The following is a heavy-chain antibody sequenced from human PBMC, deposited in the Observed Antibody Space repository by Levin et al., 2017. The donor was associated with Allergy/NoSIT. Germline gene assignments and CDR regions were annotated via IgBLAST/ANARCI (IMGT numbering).Heavy chain of an antibody. CDR3: ARWRRVRRYYGMDV. CDR1: GYTFSYD. D-gene: IGHD2-21*01. V-gene: IGHV1-8*01. Sequence: ASVKVSCKASGYTFSYDLNWVRQATGQGLEWMGWMNPNSGNTGYAQKFQGRVTMTRNTSISTAYMELSSLRSEDTAVYYCARWRRVRRYYGMDVWGQGTTVTVSS. CDR2: MNPNSGNT. J-gene: IGHJ6*02.